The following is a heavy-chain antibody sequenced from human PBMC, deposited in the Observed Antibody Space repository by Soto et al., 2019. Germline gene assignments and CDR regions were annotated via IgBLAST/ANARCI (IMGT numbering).Heavy chain of an antibody. CDR3: AFGNLSYYFDY. J-gene: IGHJ4*02. D-gene: IGHD3-16*01. V-gene: IGHV3-33*01. CDR2: IWYDGSDK. Sequence: VGSLRLSGAASGFTFSGFGMHWVRQAPGKGLEWVAIIWYDGSDKYYADSVRGRFTISRDNSKNTLSLQMNSLRAEDTAVYHCAFGNLSYYFDYWGQGTPVTVSS. CDR1: GFTFSGFG.